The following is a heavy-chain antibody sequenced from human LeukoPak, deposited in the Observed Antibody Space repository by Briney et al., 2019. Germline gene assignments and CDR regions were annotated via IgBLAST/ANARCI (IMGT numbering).Heavy chain of an antibody. J-gene: IGHJ4*02. D-gene: IGHD3-22*01. Sequence: PSETLSLTCTVSGGSISSYYWSWIRQPAGKGLEWIGRIYTSGSTNYNPSLKSRVTMSVDTSKNQFSLKLSSVTAADTAVYYCARDSLSSSGYYFDYWGQGTLVTVSS. CDR2: IYTSGST. CDR3: ARDSLSSSGYYFDY. CDR1: GGSISSYY. V-gene: IGHV4-4*07.